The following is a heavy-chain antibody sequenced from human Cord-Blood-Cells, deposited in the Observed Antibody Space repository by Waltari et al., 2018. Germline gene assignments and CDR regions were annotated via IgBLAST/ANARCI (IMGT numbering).Heavy chain of an antibody. CDR3: ARSIAARPDFDY. CDR1: GYTFTSYD. CDR2: MNPNSGNT. D-gene: IGHD6-6*01. J-gene: IGHJ4*02. Sequence: CKASGYTFTSYDINWVRQATGQGLEWMGWMNPNSGNTGYAQKFQGRVTITRNTSISTAYMELSSLRSEDTAVYYCARSIAARPDFDYWGQGTLVTVSS. V-gene: IGHV1-8*03.